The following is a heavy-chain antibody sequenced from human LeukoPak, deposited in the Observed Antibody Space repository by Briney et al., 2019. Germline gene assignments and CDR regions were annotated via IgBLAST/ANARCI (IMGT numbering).Heavy chain of an antibody. D-gene: IGHD3-10*01. J-gene: IGHJ4*02. CDR1: GGPFSGYF. CDR3: ARRYYYNLGSFPFDF. CDR2: IHNSGTT. V-gene: IGHV4-34*01. Sequence: KPSVTLSLTCAVSGGPFSGYFWSWIRQSSGKGLEWIGEIHNSGTTNYNPSLNSRVTISEDTSKNQFYLNLSSVTAADTAVYYCARRYYYNLGSFPFDFWGQGTLVTVSS.